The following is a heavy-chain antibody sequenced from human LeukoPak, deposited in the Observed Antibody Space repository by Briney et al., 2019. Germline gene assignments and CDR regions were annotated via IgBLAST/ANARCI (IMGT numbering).Heavy chain of an antibody. CDR3: AREVAYTGYDFGLGY. V-gene: IGHV3-48*03. J-gene: IGHJ4*02. CDR1: GFTFRSYE. CDR2: ISSDGSAI. D-gene: IGHD5-12*01. Sequence: GGSLRLSCVASGFTFRSYEMNWVRQAPGKGLEWLSYISSDGSAIYYADSVKGRFTISRDNAKNSLFLQMNSLRAEDTSIYYCAREVAYTGYDFGLGYWGQGTLVTVSS.